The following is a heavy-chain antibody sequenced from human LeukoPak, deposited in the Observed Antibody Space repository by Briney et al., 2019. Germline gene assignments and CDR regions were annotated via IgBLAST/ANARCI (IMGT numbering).Heavy chain of an antibody. Sequence: GGSLRLSCAASGFTFSGHWMSWVRQAPGKGLEWVANINQGGSDKYYVDSVKGRFTISRDNANNLLYLQMNSLRGEGTAVYYCTRDRSRAEDDWGQGTLVTVPS. D-gene: IGHD1-14*01. CDR2: INQGGSDK. V-gene: IGHV3-7*01. CDR1: GFTFSGHW. J-gene: IGHJ4*02. CDR3: TRDRSRAEDD.